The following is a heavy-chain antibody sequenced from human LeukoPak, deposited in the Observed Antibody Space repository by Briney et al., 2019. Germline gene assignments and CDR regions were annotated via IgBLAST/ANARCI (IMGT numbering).Heavy chain of an antibody. D-gene: IGHD3-22*01. Sequence: PGGSLRLSCAAPGFTFSSYAMSWVRQAPGKGLEWVSAISGSGGSTYYADSVKGRFTISRDNSKNTLYLQMNSLRAEDTAVYYCAKGDDSSGYYPGGADYWGQGTLVTVSS. J-gene: IGHJ4*02. CDR2: ISGSGGST. CDR1: GFTFSSYA. V-gene: IGHV3-23*01. CDR3: AKGDDSSGYYPGGADY.